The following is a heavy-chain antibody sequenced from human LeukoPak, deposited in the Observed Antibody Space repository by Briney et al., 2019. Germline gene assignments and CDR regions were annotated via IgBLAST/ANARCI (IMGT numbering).Heavy chain of an antibody. J-gene: IGHJ3*02. CDR1: GFTFSSYA. CDR3: ARANGGYDAFDI. CDR2: ISYDGSNK. D-gene: IGHD4-23*01. V-gene: IGHV3-30*04. Sequence: GSLRLSCAGSGFTFSSYAMHWVRQAPGKGLEWVAVISYDGSNKYYADSVKGRFTISRDNSKNTLYLQMNSLRAEDTAVYYCARANGGYDAFDIWGQGTMVTVSS.